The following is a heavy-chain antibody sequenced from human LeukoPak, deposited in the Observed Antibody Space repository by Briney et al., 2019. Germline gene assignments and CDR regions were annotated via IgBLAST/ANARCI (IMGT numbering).Heavy chain of an antibody. CDR3: ARDHYGSGSYYNSDAFDI. Sequence: PSETLSLTCTVSGDSISSGGYYWSWIRQPPGKGLEWIGEINHSGSTNYNPSLKSRVTISVDTSKNQFSLKLSSVTAADTAVYYCARDHYGSGSYYNSDAFDIWGQGTMVTVSS. CDR1: GDSISSGGYY. J-gene: IGHJ3*02. V-gene: IGHV4-39*07. D-gene: IGHD3-10*01. CDR2: INHSGST.